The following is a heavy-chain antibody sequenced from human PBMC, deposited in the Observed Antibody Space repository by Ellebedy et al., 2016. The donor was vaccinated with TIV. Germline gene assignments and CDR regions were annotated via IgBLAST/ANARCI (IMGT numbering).Heavy chain of an antibody. CDR3: ARVRGTYAYGMDV. V-gene: IGHV3-48*02. CDR2: IGTTGNTV. D-gene: IGHD3-16*01. Sequence: PGGSLRLSCAASGLTFSSRSMNWVRQAPGKGLEWVSCIGTTGNTVYYADSVKGRFTISRDNAMNSLYLEMNSLRDEDKAVYYCARVRGTYAYGMDVWGQGTTVTVSS. CDR1: GLTFSSRS. J-gene: IGHJ6*02.